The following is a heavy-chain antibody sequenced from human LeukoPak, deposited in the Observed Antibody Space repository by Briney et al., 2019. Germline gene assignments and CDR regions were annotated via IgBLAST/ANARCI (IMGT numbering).Heavy chain of an antibody. V-gene: IGHV3-30*01. Sequence: GGSLRLSCAASGFTFSSYAMHWVRQAPGKGLEWVAVISYDGSNKYYADSVKGRFTISRDNSKNTLYLQMNSLRAKDTAVYYCARGGYSSSSPLDYWGQGTLVTVSS. CDR2: ISYDGSNK. J-gene: IGHJ4*02. D-gene: IGHD6-6*01. CDR1: GFTFSSYA. CDR3: ARGGYSSSSPLDY.